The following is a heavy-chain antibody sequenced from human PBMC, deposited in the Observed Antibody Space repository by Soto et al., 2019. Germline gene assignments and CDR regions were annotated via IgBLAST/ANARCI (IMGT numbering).Heavy chain of an antibody. D-gene: IGHD5-12*01. V-gene: IGHV3-15*01. CDR3: TTEESEMATTPSYWYFDL. Sequence: GSLRLSCAASGFTFSNAWMSWVRQAPGKGLEWVGRIKSKTDGGTTDYAAPVKGRFTISRDDSKNTLYLQMNSLKTEDTAVYYCTTEESEMATTPSYWYFDLWGRGTLVTVSS. J-gene: IGHJ2*01. CDR2: IKSKTDGGTT. CDR1: GFTFSNAW.